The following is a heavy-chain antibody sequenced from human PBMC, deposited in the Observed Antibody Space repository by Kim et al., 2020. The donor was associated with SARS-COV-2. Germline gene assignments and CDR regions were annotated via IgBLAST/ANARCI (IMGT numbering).Heavy chain of an antibody. CDR3: ATYRSFGSGPLYGMDV. Sequence: GGSLRLSCAASGFTFSSYAMSWVRQAPGKGLEWVSAISGSGGSTYYADSVKGRFTISRDNSKNTLYLQMNSLRAEDTAVYYCATYRSFGSGPLYGMDVWGQGTTVTVSS. J-gene: IGHJ6*02. V-gene: IGHV3-23*01. CDR2: ISGSGGST. CDR1: GFTFSSYA. D-gene: IGHD3-10*01.